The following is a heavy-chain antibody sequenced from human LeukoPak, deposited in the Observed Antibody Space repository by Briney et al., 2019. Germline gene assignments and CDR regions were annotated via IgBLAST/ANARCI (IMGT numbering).Heavy chain of an antibody. CDR3: AGEYGSGPYAFGY. D-gene: IGHD3-10*01. CDR2: IYYSGST. CDR1: GGSLSSYY. J-gene: IGHJ4*02. V-gene: IGHV4-59*01. Sequence: SETLSLTCTVSGGSLSSYYWSWIRQPPGKGLEWMGYIYYSGSTNYNPSLKRRVTISVDTSKNQFSLKLSYVTVADPAGYFCAGEYGSGPYAFGYWGQGTLVTVSS.